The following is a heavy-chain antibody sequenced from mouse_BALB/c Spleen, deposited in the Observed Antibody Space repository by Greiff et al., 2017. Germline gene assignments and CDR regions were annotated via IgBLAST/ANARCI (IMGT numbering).Heavy chain of an antibody. CDR1: GFTFSSFG. CDR2: ISSGSSTI. J-gene: IGHJ4*01. V-gene: IGHV5-17*02. CDR3: AIEDYYAMDY. Sequence: EVQRVESGGGLVQPGGSRKLSCAASGFTFSSFGMHWVRQAPEKGLEWVAYISSGSSTIYYADTVQGRFTIARDNPKNTLFLQMTSLRSEDTAMYYCAIEDYYAMDYWGQGTSVTVSS.